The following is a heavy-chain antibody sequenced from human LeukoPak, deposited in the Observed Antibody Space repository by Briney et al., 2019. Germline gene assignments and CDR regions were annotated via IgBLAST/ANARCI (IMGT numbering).Heavy chain of an antibody. D-gene: IGHD2-21*02. CDR1: GFTFSSYA. Sequence: PGGSLRLSCATSGFTFSSYAMSWVRQAPGKGLEWVSAISGSGGSTYYADSVKGRFTISRDNSKNTLYLQMNSLRAEDTAVYFCPKGLRVFDYWGQGTLVTVSS. CDR2: ISGSGGST. V-gene: IGHV3-23*01. J-gene: IGHJ4*02. CDR3: PKGLRVFDY.